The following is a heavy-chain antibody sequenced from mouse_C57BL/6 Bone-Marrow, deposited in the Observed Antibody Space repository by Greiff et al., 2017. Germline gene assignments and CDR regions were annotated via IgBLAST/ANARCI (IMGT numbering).Heavy chain of an antibody. D-gene: IGHD2-3*01. Sequence: EVKLQESGPELVKPGASVKIPCKASGYTFTDYNMDWVKQSHGKSLEWIGDINPNNGGTIYNQKFKGKATLTVDKSSSTAYMELRSLTSEDTAVYYCARWRLLHHWYFDVWGTGTTVTVSS. J-gene: IGHJ1*03. CDR2: INPNNGGT. CDR1: GYTFTDYN. V-gene: IGHV1-18*01. CDR3: ARWRLLHHWYFDV.